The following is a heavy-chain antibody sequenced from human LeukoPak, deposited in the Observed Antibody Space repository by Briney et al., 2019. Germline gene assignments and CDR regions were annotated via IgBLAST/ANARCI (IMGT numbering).Heavy chain of an antibody. J-gene: IGHJ4*02. CDR3: ARGYGDYGFDY. D-gene: IGHD4-17*01. V-gene: IGHV3-9*01. Sequence: GGSLRLSCAASGFTFDDYAMHWVRQAPGKGLEWVSGISWNSGSIGYADSVKGRFTISRDNAKNSLYLQMNSLRAEDTALYYCARGYGDYGFDYWGQGTLVTVSS. CDR2: ISWNSGSI. CDR1: GFTFDDYA.